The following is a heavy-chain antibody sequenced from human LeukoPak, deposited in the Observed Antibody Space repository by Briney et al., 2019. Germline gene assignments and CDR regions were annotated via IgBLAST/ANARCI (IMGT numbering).Heavy chain of an antibody. CDR2: ITSDGSTT. CDR1: GFTFSSFL. V-gene: IGHV3-74*01. J-gene: IGHJ4*02. Sequence: QPGGSLRLSCAASGFTFSSFLMHWVRQAPGKGLVWVSLITSDGSTTRYADSVKGRFTISRDNAKNTVYLQMNSLRADDTAVYYCASLEEQGYWGQGTLVTVSS. CDR3: ASLEEQGY.